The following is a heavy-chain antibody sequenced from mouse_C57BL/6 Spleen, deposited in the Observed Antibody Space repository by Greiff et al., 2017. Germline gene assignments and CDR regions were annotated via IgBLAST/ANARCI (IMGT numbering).Heavy chain of an antibody. Sequence: EVKLMESGPELVKPGASVKIPCKASGYTFTDYNMDWVKQSHGKSLEWIGDITPNNGGTIYNQKFKGKATLTVDKSSSTAYMELRSLTSEDTAVYYCAIYYDYDEGAWFAYWGQGTLVTVSA. CDR2: ITPNNGGT. CDR1: GYTFTDYN. J-gene: IGHJ3*01. D-gene: IGHD2-4*01. V-gene: IGHV1-18*01. CDR3: AIYYDYDEGAWFAY.